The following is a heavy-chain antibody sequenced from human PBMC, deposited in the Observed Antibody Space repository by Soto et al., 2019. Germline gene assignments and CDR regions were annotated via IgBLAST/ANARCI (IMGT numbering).Heavy chain of an antibody. D-gene: IGHD5-18*01. CDR2: ISAYNGNT. J-gene: IGHJ6*02. CDR1: GYTFTSYG. CDR3: ARPLQYSYDYYYYGMDV. V-gene: IGHV1-18*01. Sequence: ASVKVSCKASGYTFTSYGISWVRQAPGQGLEWMGWISAYNGNTNYAQKLQGRVTMTTDTSTSTAYMELRSLRSDDTAVYYCARPLQYSYDYYYYGMDVWGQGTTVTVSS.